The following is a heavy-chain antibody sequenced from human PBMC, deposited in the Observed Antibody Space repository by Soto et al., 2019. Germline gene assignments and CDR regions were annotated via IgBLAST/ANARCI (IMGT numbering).Heavy chain of an antibody. D-gene: IGHD2-21*02. CDR2: ISSSGSTI. V-gene: IGHV3-48*03. CDR1: GFTFSSYE. J-gene: IGHJ6*02. CDR3: ARENPSVVVTATLYYCYGMDV. Sequence: LRLSCAASGFTFSSYEMNWVRQAPGKGLEWVSYISSSGSTIYYADSVKGRFTISRDNAKNSLYLQMNSLRAEDTAVYYCARENPSVVVTATLYYCYGMDVWGQGTTVTVSS.